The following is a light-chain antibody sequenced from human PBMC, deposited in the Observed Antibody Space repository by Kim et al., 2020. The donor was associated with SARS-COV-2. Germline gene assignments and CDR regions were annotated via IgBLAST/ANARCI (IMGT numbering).Light chain of an antibody. CDR1: QFVARY. Sequence: EIVLTQSPATLSLSPGDRATLSCRASQFVARYLAWYQQKPGQAPRLLIYDASNRAAGIPARFSGSGSGTDFTLTISSLEPEDCAVYYCQQRSNSPPWTFGQGTKVDIK. V-gene: IGKV3-11*01. CDR3: QQRSNSPPWT. CDR2: DAS. J-gene: IGKJ1*01.